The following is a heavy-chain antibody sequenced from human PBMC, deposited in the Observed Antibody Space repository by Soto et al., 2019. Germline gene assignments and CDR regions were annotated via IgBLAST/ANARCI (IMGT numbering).Heavy chain of an antibody. J-gene: IGHJ5*02. CDR3: ARHSPKDWFDP. CDR2: LYYSGST. CDR1: GGCIRSSSYY. Sequence: QLQLQESGPGLVKPSETLSLTCTVSGGCIRSSSYYWGWIRQPPEKGLEWIGSLYYSGSTYYNPSLKSRVTISGDTSNNQFSLKLSSVTAADTDVYYYARHSPKDWFDPWFQGSLVTVSS. V-gene: IGHV4-39*01.